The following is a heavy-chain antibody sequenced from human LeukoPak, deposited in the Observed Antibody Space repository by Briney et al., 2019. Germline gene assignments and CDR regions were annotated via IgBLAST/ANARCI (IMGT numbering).Heavy chain of an antibody. CDR1: GGSISRSSYY. CDR3: ARDSRDAFDI. V-gene: IGHV4-39*07. Sequence: PSETLSLTCTVSGGSISRSSYYWGWIRQPPGKGLEWIGSIYYSGSTYYNPSLKSRVTISVDRSKNQFSLKLSSVTAADTAVYYCARDSRDAFDIWGQGTMVTVSS. J-gene: IGHJ3*02. CDR2: IYYSGST.